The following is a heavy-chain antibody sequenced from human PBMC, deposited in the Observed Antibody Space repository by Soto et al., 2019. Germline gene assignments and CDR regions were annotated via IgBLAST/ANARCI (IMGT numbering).Heavy chain of an antibody. V-gene: IGHV3-73*01. CDR2: IKNKANDYAT. CDR3: TRLSEGAYYHYGMNV. Sequence: EEQVMESGGGLVQPGGSLKLSCAGSGFTFSDYAIHWVRQASGRGLEWVGRIKNKANDYATASAASLRGRFTVSRDDSTNTAYLHMNSLETDDTAIYYCTRLSEGAYYHYGMNVWGQGTTVTVSS. CDR1: GFTFSDYA. J-gene: IGHJ6*02. D-gene: IGHD1-26*01.